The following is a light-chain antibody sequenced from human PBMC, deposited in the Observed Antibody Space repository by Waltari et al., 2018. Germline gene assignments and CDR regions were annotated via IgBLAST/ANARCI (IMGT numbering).Light chain of an antibody. V-gene: IGLV1-40*01. Sequence: QSVLTQPPSVSGAPGQRVSISCTGSGSNLGAGYDVHWYQQHPGNAPKLLIYGTTTRPPGVPDRFLGSQSGTSASLAITALQAEDEAEYYCQSYDTSLSVVFGGGTKLTVL. J-gene: IGLJ2*01. CDR2: GTT. CDR3: QSYDTSLSVV. CDR1: GSNLGAGYD.